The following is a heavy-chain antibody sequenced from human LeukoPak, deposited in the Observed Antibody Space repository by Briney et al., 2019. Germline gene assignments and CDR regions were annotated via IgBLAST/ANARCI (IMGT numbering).Heavy chain of an antibody. D-gene: IGHD3-3*01. Sequence: SDTLSLTCSVSGGSISSYYWSWIREPPGEGLEGSGYIYYSGSTNYNPSLKSRVTISVVTSKNQFSLKLSSVTAADTAVYYCARGPGSVYDFWSGNKNWFDPWGQGTLVTVSS. CDR3: ARGPGSVYDFWSGNKNWFDP. CDR1: GGSISSYY. CDR2: IYYSGST. J-gene: IGHJ5*02. V-gene: IGHV4-59*07.